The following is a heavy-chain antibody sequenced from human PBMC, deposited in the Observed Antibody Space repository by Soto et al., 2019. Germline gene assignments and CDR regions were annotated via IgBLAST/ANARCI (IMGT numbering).Heavy chain of an antibody. CDR2: IYWDDDK. V-gene: IGHV2-5*02. Sequence: SGPTLVNPTQTLTLTCTFSGFSLSTGGVGVGWIRQPPGKALEWLALIYWDDDKRYSPSLRSRLTITKDTSKNQVVLTMTNMDPVDTATYYCIQSRCGGDCLQSYASYYYYGMDVWGQGTTITVSS. CDR1: GFSLSTGGVG. D-gene: IGHD2-21*02. CDR3: IQSRCGGDCLQSYASYYYYGMDV. J-gene: IGHJ6*02.